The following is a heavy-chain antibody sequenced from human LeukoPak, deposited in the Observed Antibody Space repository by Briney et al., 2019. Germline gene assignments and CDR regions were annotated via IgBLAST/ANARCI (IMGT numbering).Heavy chain of an antibody. J-gene: IGHJ4*02. CDR3: ASRPYGDYAVDY. CDR2: INPNSGGT. Sequence: VKVSCKASGYTFTGYYMHWIRQAPGHGLEWMAWINPNSGGTNSAQKFQGRVTMTRDTSISTAYMELSRLRFDDTAVYYCASRPYGDYAVDYWGQGTLVTVSS. CDR1: GYTFTGYY. V-gene: IGHV1-2*02. D-gene: IGHD4-17*01.